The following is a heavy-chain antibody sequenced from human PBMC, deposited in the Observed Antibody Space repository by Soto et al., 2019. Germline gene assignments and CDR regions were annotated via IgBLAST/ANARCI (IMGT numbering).Heavy chain of an antibody. CDR1: GGSVRAPDW. CDR3: ARVRQVCSANNCYFDP. D-gene: IGHD1-1*01. J-gene: IGHJ5*01. V-gene: IGHV4-4*02. CDR2: VHISGHS. Sequence: SETLSLTCTLSGGSVRAPDWWNWVRQSPDKGLEWIAEVHISGHSNYNPSLRSRVSVSIDSSKNQFYLNLNSVTAADTAIYYCARVRQVCSANNCYFDPWGQGTQVTVSS.